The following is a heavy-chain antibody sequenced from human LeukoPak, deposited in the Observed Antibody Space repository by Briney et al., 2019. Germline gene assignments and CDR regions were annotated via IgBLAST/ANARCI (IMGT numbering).Heavy chain of an antibody. D-gene: IGHD3-16*01. CDR1: GFIFSTYG. CDR3: AKGLRTGVGPYRGYHYYMDV. V-gene: IGHV3-23*01. CDR2: INDNGAGT. Sequence: GGSLRLSCTASGFIFSTYGMHWVRQAPGKGLEWVATINDNGAGTYYADSVNGRLTVSRDNSYNTVSLQMNSLRDEDTGVYYCAKGLRTGVGPYRGYHYYMDVWGRGATVTVSS. J-gene: IGHJ6*03.